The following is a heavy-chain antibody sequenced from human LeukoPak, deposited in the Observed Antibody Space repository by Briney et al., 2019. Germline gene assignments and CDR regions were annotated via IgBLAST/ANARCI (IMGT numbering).Heavy chain of an antibody. CDR3: ARLHTIGLWFGETL. CDR2: INHSGST. J-gene: IGHJ4*02. Sequence: SETLSLTCAVYGGSFSGYYWSWIRQPPGKGLEWIGEINHSGSTNYNPSLKSRVTISVDTSKNQFSLKLSSVTAADTAVYYCARLHTIGLWFGETLWGQGTLVTVSS. D-gene: IGHD3-10*01. V-gene: IGHV4-34*01. CDR1: GGSFSGYY.